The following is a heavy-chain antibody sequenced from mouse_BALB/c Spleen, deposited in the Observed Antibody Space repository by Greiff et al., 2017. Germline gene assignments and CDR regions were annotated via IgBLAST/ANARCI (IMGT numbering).Heavy chain of an antibody. Sequence: QVQLKQSGAELAKPGASVKMSCKASGYTFTSYWMHWVKQRPGQGLEWIGYINPSTGYTEYNQKFKDKATLTADKSSSTAYMQLSSLTSEDSAVYYCARSHYRYFYYAMDYWGQGTSVTVSS. D-gene: IGHD2-14*01. J-gene: IGHJ4*01. CDR1: GYTFTSYW. CDR3: ARSHYRYFYYAMDY. V-gene: IGHV1-7*01. CDR2: INPSTGYT.